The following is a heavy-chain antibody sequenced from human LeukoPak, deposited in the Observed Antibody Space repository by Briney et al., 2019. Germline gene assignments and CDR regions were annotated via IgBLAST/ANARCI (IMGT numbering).Heavy chain of an antibody. D-gene: IGHD3-3*01. Sequence: GASVKVSCEASGYAFTGYYMHWVRQAPGQGLEWMGWINPNSGGTNYAQKFQGRVTMTRDTSISTAYMELSRLRSDDTAVYYCTRAGPFWRGYRDAFDIWGQGTMVTVSS. V-gene: IGHV1-2*02. CDR1: GYAFTGYY. CDR3: TRAGPFWRGYRDAFDI. J-gene: IGHJ3*02. CDR2: INPNSGGT.